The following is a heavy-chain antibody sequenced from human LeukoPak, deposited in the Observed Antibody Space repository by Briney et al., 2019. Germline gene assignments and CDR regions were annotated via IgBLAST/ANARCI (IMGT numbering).Heavy chain of an antibody. CDR3: ARDQADIVVVPASFFVY. J-gene: IGHJ4*02. V-gene: IGHV3-21*01. CDR1: GFTFSSYS. CDR2: ISSSSSYI. Sequence: PGGSLRLSCAASGFTFSSYSMNWVRQAPGKGLEWVSSISSSSSYIYYAGSVKGRFTISRDNAKNSLYLQMNSLRAEDTAVYYCARDQADIVVVPASFFVYWGQGTLVTVSS. D-gene: IGHD2-2*01.